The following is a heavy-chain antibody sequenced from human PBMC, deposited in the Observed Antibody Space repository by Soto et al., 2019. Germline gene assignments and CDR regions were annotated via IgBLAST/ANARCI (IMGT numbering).Heavy chain of an antibody. CDR2: IRSKADNYAT. CDR1: GFTFGDSA. Sequence: EVQLVESGGGLVQPGGSLKLSCAASGFTFGDSAIHWVRQASGKGLEWVGRIRSKADNYATAYAASMRGRFTISRDDSKSTAYLQLNSLKTEDTAVYYCSSPLYFYGSGSNDDYWGQGTLVTVSS. V-gene: IGHV3-73*01. CDR3: SSPLYFYGSGSNDDY. J-gene: IGHJ4*02. D-gene: IGHD3-10*01.